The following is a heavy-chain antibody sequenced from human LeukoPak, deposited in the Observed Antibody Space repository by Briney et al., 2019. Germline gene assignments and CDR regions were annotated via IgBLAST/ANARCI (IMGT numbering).Heavy chain of an antibody. J-gene: IGHJ6*02. D-gene: IGHD5-12*01. CDR3: ARGDIVATISYYYYYYGMDV. V-gene: IGHV1-2*04. CDR1: GYSFTSNY. CDR2: INPNSGGA. Sequence: GASVKVSCKASGYSFTSNYIHWVRQAPGQGLEWMGWINPNSGGANYAQKFQGWVTMTRDTSISTAYMELSRLRSDDTAGYYCARGDIVATISYYYYYYGMDVWGQGTTVTVSS.